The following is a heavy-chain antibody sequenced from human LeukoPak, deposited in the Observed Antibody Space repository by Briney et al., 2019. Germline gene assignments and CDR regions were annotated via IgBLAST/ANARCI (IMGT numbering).Heavy chain of an antibody. CDR3: AREEGSYGSGSYCLDY. D-gene: IGHD3-10*01. J-gene: IGHJ4*02. Sequence: ASVKVSCKASGYTFTGYYMHWVRQAPGQGLEWMGWINPNSGGTNYAQKFQGWVTMTRDTSISTAYMELSRLRSDDTAVYYCAREEGSYGSGSYCLDYWGQGTLVTVSS. V-gene: IGHV1-2*04. CDR2: INPNSGGT. CDR1: GYTFTGYY.